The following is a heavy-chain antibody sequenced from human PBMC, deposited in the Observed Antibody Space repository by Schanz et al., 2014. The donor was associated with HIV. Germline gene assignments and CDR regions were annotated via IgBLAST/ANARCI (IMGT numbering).Heavy chain of an antibody. Sequence: QVQVVESGGGVVQPGRSLRLSCAASGFTFSRYAMHWVRQPPGKGLDWVAVIWYDGSNKYYADSVKGRFTISRDNSKNTLYLQMHSLRVDDTAVYYCASTILYDSLDVWGQGTTVTVSS. CDR2: IWYDGSNK. CDR1: GFTFSRYA. J-gene: IGHJ6*02. D-gene: IGHD3-22*01. CDR3: ASTILYDSLDV. V-gene: IGHV3-33*08.